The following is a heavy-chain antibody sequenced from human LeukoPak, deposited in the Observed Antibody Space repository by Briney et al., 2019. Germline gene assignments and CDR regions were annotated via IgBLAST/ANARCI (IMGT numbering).Heavy chain of an antibody. V-gene: IGHV3-23*01. D-gene: IGHD3-22*01. CDR2: LSGSGGTT. J-gene: IGHJ4*02. CDR1: GFTFSDHT. CDR3: ARAMMVVANLWGVYDY. Sequence: PGGSLRLSCAASGFTFSDHTINWVRQAPGKGLEWVSGLSGSGGTTYYADSVKGRFTISRDNSKNTLYLQMDSLRAEDTAVYFCARAMMVVANLWGVYDYWGQGTLVTVSS.